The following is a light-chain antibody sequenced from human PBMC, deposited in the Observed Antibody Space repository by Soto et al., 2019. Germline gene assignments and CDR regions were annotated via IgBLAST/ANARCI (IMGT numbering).Light chain of an antibody. Sequence: DIQMTQSPSSLSASVGDRVTISCRASQTIISYLNCYQHKPGRAPNLLIYAASTLQSGVPSRFSGSESGTEFTLTISSLQPEDFATYYCQQSYSTLFSFGPGTKVEI. V-gene: IGKV1-39*01. CDR3: QQSYSTLFS. J-gene: IGKJ3*01. CDR1: QTIISY. CDR2: AAS.